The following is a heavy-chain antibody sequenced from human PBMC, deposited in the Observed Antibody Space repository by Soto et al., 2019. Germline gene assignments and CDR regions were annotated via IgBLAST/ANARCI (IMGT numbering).Heavy chain of an antibody. J-gene: IGHJ4*02. V-gene: IGHV3-21*01. Sequence: LRLSCAASGFTFSDYTMNWVRQAPGKGLEWVSSISGYSSYIFYADSVKGRFSISRDNARNPLSLQMNNLRAGDTAVYYCARSRGVVEPAAISDYWGQGTLVTVSS. CDR3: ARSRGVVEPAAISDY. CDR1: GFTFSDYT. D-gene: IGHD2-2*01. CDR2: ISGYSSYI.